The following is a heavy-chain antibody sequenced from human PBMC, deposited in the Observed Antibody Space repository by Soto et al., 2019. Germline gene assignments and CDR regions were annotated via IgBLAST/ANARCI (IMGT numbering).Heavy chain of an antibody. CDR2: IYKSATT. Sequence: PSETLSLTCSVSGDSISNLDYFWAWIRQPPGQALEYIGYIYKSATTYYNPSFESRVAISVDTSKSQFSLNVTSVTAADTAVYYCARSSIAAAGTVAFDIWGQGTMVTVS. V-gene: IGHV4-30-4*01. J-gene: IGHJ3*02. CDR3: ARSSIAAAGTVAFDI. D-gene: IGHD6-13*01. CDR1: GDSISNLDYF.